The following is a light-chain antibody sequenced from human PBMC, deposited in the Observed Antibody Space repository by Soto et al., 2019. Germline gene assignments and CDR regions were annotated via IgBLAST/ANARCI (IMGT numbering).Light chain of an antibody. J-gene: IGLJ1*01. V-gene: IGLV2-14*01. CDR3: SSYTSSSTYV. CDR1: GSDVGGYDY. CDR2: EVT. Sequence: QSTLTQPASVSGSPGQSITISCTGTGSDVGGYDYVSWYQHHPGKAPKVMIYEVTNRPSGVSNRFSGSKSGNTASLTISGLLAEDEADYYCSSYTSSSTYVFXTGTKATVL.